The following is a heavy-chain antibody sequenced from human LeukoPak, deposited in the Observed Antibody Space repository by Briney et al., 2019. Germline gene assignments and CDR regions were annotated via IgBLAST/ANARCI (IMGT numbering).Heavy chain of an antibody. CDR2: VWYDGSSE. CDR3: ARGASGSYWLFDY. CDR1: GFTFSNYG. V-gene: IGHV3-33*01. D-gene: IGHD1-26*01. J-gene: IGHJ4*02. Sequence: PGTSLRLSCAASGFTFSNYGIHWVRQAPGKGLEWVAVVWYDGSSEYYADSVKGRFTVSKDNSKSTVYLQMNSLRAEDTAVYYCARGASGSYWLFDYWGQGTLVTVSS.